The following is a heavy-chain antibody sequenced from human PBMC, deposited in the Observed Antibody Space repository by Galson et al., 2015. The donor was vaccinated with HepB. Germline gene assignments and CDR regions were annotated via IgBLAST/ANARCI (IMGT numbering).Heavy chain of an antibody. CDR2: IYYSGST. V-gene: IGHV4-59*01. D-gene: IGHD4-17*01. CDR1: GGSISSYY. CDR3: ARVGWHYGDYVTRGAMRGLRDDAFDI. Sequence: CTVSGGSISSYYWSWIRQPPGKGLEWIGYIYYSGSTNYNPSLKSRVTISVDTSKNQFSLKLSSVTAADTAVYYCARVGWHYGDYVTRGAMRGLRDDAFDIWGQGTMVTVSS. J-gene: IGHJ3*02.